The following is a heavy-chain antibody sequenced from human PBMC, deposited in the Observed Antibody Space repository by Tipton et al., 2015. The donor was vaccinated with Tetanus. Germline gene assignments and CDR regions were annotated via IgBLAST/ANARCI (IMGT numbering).Heavy chain of an antibody. J-gene: IGHJ4*02. CDR2: ISSSSSTI. CDR1: GFTFSSYS. CDR3: ARDTGSGDFDY. V-gene: IGHV3-48*04. Sequence: SLRLSCAASGFTFSSYSMNWVRQAPGKGLEWVSYISSSSSTIYYADSVKGRFTISRDNAKNSLYLQMNSLRAEDTAVYYCARDTGSGDFDYWGQGTLVTVSS. D-gene: IGHD3-10*01.